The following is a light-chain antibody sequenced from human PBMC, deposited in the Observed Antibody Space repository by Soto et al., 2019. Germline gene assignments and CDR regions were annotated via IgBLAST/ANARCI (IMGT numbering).Light chain of an antibody. Sequence: TQSAATLSLSPGERATLTCRASQSFSTDVNWYESEPGQAPRLIIXXSYXRATGISVRFSGSGSGTGFKVTSSSLEPEAVSGSSCQRRRKWSSAGTFGHGTRVEIK. CDR3: QRRRKWSSAGT. J-gene: IGKJ5*01. CDR2: XSY. CDR1: QSFSTD. V-gene: IGKV3-11*01.